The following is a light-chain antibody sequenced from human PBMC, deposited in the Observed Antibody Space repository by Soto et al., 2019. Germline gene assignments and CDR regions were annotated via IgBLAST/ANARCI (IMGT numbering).Light chain of an antibody. CDR2: DAS. V-gene: IGKV3-11*01. Sequence: EIVLTQSPATLSLSPGERATLSCRATQSISSYLAWYQQKPGQAPRLLIYDASHRATGIPARFSGSGSGTDFTLTSSSLEPEDFAVYYCQQRSNWPPITFGQGTRLEIK. CDR1: QSISSY. CDR3: QQRSNWPPIT. J-gene: IGKJ5*01.